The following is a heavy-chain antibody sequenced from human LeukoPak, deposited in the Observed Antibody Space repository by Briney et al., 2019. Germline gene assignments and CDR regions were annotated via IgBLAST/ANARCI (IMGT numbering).Heavy chain of an antibody. J-gene: IGHJ3*02. Sequence: SETLSLTCTVSGVSISSYYWSWIRQPPGKGLEWIGYIYYSGSTNYNPSLKSRVTISVDTSKNQFSLKLSSVTAADTAVYYCAREGPLAYCGGDCSYDAFDIWGQGTMVTVSS. V-gene: IGHV4-59*01. D-gene: IGHD2-21*02. CDR2: IYYSGST. CDR1: GVSISSYY. CDR3: AREGPLAYCGGDCSYDAFDI.